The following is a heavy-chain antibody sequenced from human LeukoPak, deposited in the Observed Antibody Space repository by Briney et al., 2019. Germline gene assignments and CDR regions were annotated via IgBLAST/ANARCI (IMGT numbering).Heavy chain of an antibody. CDR3: ATALDYDSSGYYSFSFDY. CDR1: GVSISSSDYY. Sequence: ETLSLTCTVSGVSISSSDYYWGWIRQPPGKGLEWVANIKQDGSEKYYVDSVKGRFTISRDNAKNSLYLQMNRLRAEDTAVYYCATALDYDSSGYYSFSFDYWGQGTLVTVSS. D-gene: IGHD3-22*01. CDR2: IKQDGSEK. V-gene: IGHV3-7*01. J-gene: IGHJ4*02.